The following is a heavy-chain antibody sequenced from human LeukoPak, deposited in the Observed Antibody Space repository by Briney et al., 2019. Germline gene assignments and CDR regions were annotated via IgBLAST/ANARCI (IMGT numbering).Heavy chain of an antibody. D-gene: IGHD3-22*01. CDR1: KYTFTDYY. V-gene: IGHV1-2*02. CDR2: INPNSGGT. J-gene: IGHJ5*02. CDR3: ARVPYYRDASTGLGHFDP. Sequence: GASVKVSCKASKYTFTDYYMHWVRQAPGQGLEWMGWINPNSGGTNYAQKFQGRVTMTRDTSISTAYMELSSLRSEDMAVYYCARVPYYRDASTGLGHFDPWGQGTLVTVSS.